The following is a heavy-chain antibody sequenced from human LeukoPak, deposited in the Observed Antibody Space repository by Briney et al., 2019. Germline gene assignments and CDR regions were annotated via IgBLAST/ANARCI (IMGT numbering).Heavy chain of an antibody. CDR1: GFTFSSFA. Sequence: GGSLRLSCAASGFTFSSFAMSWVRQAPGKGLEWVSAISGGGTNTYYANVAKGRFTISRDNPKNTLYLQMNSLRAEDTAVYYCAKVGFGGDVGRDYFDHWGQGTLVTVSS. J-gene: IGHJ4*02. D-gene: IGHD3-16*01. CDR2: ISGGGTNT. V-gene: IGHV3-23*01. CDR3: AKVGFGGDVGRDYFDH.